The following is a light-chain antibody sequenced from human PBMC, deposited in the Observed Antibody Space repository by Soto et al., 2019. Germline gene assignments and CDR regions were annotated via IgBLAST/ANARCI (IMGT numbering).Light chain of an antibody. CDR1: QSVSSNY. V-gene: IGKV3-20*01. Sequence: EIVLTQSPGTLSLSPGERVTLSCRASQSVSSNYLDWYQQKPGQAPRLLIYDTSTSATDISDRFSGSGSGTDFTLTISRLEPEDTEVYYCQQDSSPWTLGQVTKVEIK. CDR2: DTS. J-gene: IGKJ1*01. CDR3: QQDSSPWT.